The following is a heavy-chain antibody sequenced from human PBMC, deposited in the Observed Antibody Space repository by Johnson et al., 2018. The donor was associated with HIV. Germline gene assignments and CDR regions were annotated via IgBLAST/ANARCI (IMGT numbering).Heavy chain of an antibody. CDR1: GFTFSHYA. D-gene: IGHD6-13*01. CDR3: AKDQWSSSWTNDAFDF. Sequence: QVQLVESGGGVVQPGRSLRLSCAASGFTFSHYAMHWVRQAPGKGLEWVALISFDGSNKDYADSVRGRFTISRDKSNNTLYLQIDRLTSEDTGVYYCAKDQWSSSWTNDAFDFWGQGTMVTVSS. V-gene: IGHV3-30*14. J-gene: IGHJ3*01. CDR2: ISFDGSNK.